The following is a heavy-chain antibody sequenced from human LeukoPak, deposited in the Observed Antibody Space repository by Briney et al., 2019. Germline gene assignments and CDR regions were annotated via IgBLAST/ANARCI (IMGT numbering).Heavy chain of an antibody. Sequence: GASVTVSCKASGYTFTSYYMHLVRQAPGQGLDWMGIINPSGGSTSYAQKFQGRVTMTRDTSTSTVYMELSSLRSEDTAVYYCARPGYCSGGSCYSDNWRQGTLVTVSS. V-gene: IGHV1-46*03. CDR2: INPSGGST. D-gene: IGHD2-15*01. J-gene: IGHJ4*02. CDR3: ARPGYCSGGSCYSDN. CDR1: GYTFTSYY.